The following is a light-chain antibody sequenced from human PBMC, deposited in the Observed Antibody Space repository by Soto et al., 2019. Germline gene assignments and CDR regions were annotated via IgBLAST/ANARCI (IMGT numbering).Light chain of an antibody. CDR1: QSVSSY. CDR3: QQYGSSFST. J-gene: IGKJ1*01. Sequence: NFLTHSPGTLSLSPWERATLSLRASQSVSSYLAWYQQKPGQAPRLLIYHASSRATGIPDRFSGSGSGRDFSLTISRLEPDDVAVYYCQQYGSSFSTFGQGTKVDIK. CDR2: HAS. V-gene: IGKV3-20*01.